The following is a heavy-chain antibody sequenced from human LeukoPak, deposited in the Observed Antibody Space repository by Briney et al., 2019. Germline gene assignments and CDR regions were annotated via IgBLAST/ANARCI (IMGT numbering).Heavy chain of an antibody. V-gene: IGHV4-39*01. D-gene: IGHD5-18*01. CDR3: ASPRGFSYGYFDN. CDR2: IYYSKNT. CDR1: GGSISSSNAY. J-gene: IGHJ4*02. Sequence: PSETLSLTCTVSGGSISSSNAYWGWIRQPPGKGLEWIGSIYYSKNTYYNPSLKSRVTISADTSKNRFSLTLGSVSATDTAVYYCASPRGFSYGYFDNWGQGTLVTVSS.